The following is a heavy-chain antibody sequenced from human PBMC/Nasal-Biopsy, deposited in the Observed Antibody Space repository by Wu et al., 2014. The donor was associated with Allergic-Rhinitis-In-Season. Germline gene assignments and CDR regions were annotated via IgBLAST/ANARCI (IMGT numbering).Heavy chain of an antibody. CDR2: INYRGST. CDR3: ARDRGYQLLLNSYYYIDV. V-gene: IGHV4-59*01. D-gene: IGHD2-2*01. CDR1: GGSISSDY. Sequence: TLSLTCTVSGGSISSDYWSWIRQSPGKGLEWIANINYRGSTNYNPSLKSRVTVSVDTSKNQFSLKLNSVTAADTAVYYCARDRGYQLLLNSYYYIDVWGKGTAVTVSS. J-gene: IGHJ6*03.